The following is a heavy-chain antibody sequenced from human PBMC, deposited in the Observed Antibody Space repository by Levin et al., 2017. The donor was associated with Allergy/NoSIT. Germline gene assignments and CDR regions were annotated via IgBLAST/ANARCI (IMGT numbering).Heavy chain of an antibody. J-gene: IGHJ4*02. CDR3: ANEPSGGGIVVASRPSDY. CDR2: ISSSGNGK. V-gene: IGHV3-11*01. D-gene: IGHD1-26*01. Sequence: GGSLRLSCAASGFIFSDYYMNWIRQAPGKGLEWVSHISSSGNGKYYADSVKGRFTISRDNAKNSLYLEMNSLRAEDTAVSYCANEPSGGGIVVASRPSDYWGQGTLVTVAS. CDR1: GFIFSDYY.